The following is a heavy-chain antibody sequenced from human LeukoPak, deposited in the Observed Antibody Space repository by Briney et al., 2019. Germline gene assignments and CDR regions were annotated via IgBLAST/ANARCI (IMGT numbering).Heavy chain of an antibody. D-gene: IGHD3-22*01. CDR2: IYYSGST. Sequence: SETLSLTCTVSGGSISSGGYYWSWIRQHPGKGLEWIGYIYYSGSTYYNPSPKSRVTISVDTSKNQFSLKLSSVTAADTAVYYCARSSGQNWFDPWGQGTLVTVSS. CDR1: GGSISSGGYY. J-gene: IGHJ5*02. CDR3: ARSSGQNWFDP. V-gene: IGHV4-31*03.